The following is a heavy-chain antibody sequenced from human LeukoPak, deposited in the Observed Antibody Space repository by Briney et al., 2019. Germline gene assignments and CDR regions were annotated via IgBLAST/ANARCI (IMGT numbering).Heavy chain of an antibody. D-gene: IGHD3-22*01. V-gene: IGHV4-39*01. CDR1: GGSISSSSYY. Sequence: SETLSLTCTVSGGSISSSSYYWGWIRQPPGKGREWIGRIYYSGSTYYNPSIKSRVTISVDTSKNQFSLKLSAVTAADTAVYYCARVLLDYFDSNGYPDYWGQGTRVTVSS. J-gene: IGHJ4*02. CDR3: ARVLLDYFDSNGYPDY. CDR2: IYYSGST.